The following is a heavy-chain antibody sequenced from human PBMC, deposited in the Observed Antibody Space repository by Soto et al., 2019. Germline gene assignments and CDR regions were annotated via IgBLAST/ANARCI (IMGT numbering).Heavy chain of an antibody. CDR3: ARGKGRNYDWPDAFDI. D-gene: IGHD5-12*01. J-gene: IGHJ3*02. Sequence: PGGSLRLSCAASRFTLSTYWMSWVSQAPGKGLEWVANIKQDGREKYYVDSVKGRFTISRDNTNNSLYLQMNSLRAEDTAVYYCARGKGRNYDWPDAFDIWGQGTMVTVSS. V-gene: IGHV3-7*01. CDR1: RFTLSTYW. CDR2: IKQDGREK.